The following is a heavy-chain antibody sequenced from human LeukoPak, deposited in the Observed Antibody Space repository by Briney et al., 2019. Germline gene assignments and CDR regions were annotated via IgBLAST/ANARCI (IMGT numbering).Heavy chain of an antibody. J-gene: IGHJ4*02. CDR2: IWYDGSNK. CDR3: ARGDLRVLFDY. Sequence: GGSLRLSCAASGFTFSSYGMHWVRQAPGKGLEWVAVIWYDGSNKYYADSVKGRFAISRDNSKNTLYLQMNSLRAEDTAVYYCARGDLRVLFDYWGQGTLVTVSS. CDR1: GFTFSSYG. V-gene: IGHV3-33*01.